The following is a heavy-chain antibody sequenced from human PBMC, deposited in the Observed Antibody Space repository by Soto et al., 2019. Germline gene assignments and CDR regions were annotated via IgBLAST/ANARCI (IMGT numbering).Heavy chain of an antibody. CDR3: TREGGDSTGYYFAY. CDR1: GYTFPNYG. D-gene: IGHD3-22*01. J-gene: IGHJ4*02. V-gene: IGHV1-18*01. Sequence: QVQLVQSGVEVKKPGASVKVSCKASGYTFPNYGISWVRQAPGQGLEWMGWISAYNGNTNYAQKLQGRVTMTTDTSTNTAYMELRSLRSDDTAMYYCTREGGDSTGYYFAYWGQGTLVTVSS. CDR2: ISAYNGNT.